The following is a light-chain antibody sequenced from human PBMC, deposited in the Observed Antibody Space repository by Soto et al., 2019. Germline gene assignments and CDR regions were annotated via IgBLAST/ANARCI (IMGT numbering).Light chain of an antibody. Sequence: EIVLTQSPGTLSLSPGERATLSCRASQSVSSDSLAWYQHKPGQAPMLLFYGAASRATGIPDRFSGSGSGTDFTLTISRLKPEDFAVYYCQHYGSSSGTFGQGTKVEIK. CDR1: QSVSSDS. CDR2: GAA. V-gene: IGKV3-20*01. CDR3: QHYGSSSGT. J-gene: IGKJ1*01.